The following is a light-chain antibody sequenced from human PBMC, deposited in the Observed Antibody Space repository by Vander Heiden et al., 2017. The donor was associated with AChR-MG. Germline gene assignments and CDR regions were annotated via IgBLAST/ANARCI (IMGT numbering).Light chain of an antibody. V-gene: IGKV1-39*01. CDR1: QSISSY. Sequence: IQMTQSPSSLSASVGDRVTITCRASQSISSYLNWYQQKPGKAPKLLIYAASSWQSGVPSRFSGSGSGTDFTLTISSLQPEDFATYYCQQSYSTPQTFGQGTKLEIK. CDR3: QQSYSTPQT. J-gene: IGKJ2*01. CDR2: AAS.